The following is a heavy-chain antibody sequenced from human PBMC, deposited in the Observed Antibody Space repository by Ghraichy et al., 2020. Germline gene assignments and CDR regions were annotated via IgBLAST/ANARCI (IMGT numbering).Heavy chain of an antibody. V-gene: IGHV3-33*01. CDR1: GFTFGRHG. Sequence: GGSLRLSCAASGFTFGRHGMHWVRQAPGKGLEWVAIIWSDGSQKYYGDSVKGRFTISRDNSKNTLYLQMNSLRAEDTAVYYCATNKLYYYYYGMDVWGQGTAVTVSS. CDR3: ATNKLYYYYYGMDV. J-gene: IGHJ6*02. CDR2: IWSDGSQK.